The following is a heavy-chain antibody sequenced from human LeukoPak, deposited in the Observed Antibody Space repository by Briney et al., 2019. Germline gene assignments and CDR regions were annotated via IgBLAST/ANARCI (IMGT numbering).Heavy chain of an antibody. CDR1: GDSISSSNCF. Sequence: SETLSLTCTVSGDSISSSNCFWAWIRQPPGKGLEWIGTISYTGSTYYNPSLKSRVTMSVDTSKNQFSLKLSSVTAADTALYYCATTSMDESAFNIWGQGTMVTVSS. V-gene: IGHV4-39*07. CDR3: ATTSMDESAFNI. J-gene: IGHJ3*02. CDR2: ISYTGST. D-gene: IGHD2-8*01.